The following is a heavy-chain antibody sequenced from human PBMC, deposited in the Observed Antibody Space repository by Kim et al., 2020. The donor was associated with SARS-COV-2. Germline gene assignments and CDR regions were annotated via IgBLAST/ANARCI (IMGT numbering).Heavy chain of an antibody. CDR2: IIPSGST. CDR3: ARGRRCSSTSCYVGFDS. Sequence: SETLSLTCAVYGASFSDYYWTWIRQPPGKGLEWIGEIIPSGSTNYNPSLKSRLTMSVDTSKNQFSLKLRSVTAAHTAVYYCARGRRCSSTSCYVGFDSWGQGTLVTVSS. D-gene: IGHD2-2*01. V-gene: IGHV4-34*12. CDR1: GASFSDYY. J-gene: IGHJ4*02.